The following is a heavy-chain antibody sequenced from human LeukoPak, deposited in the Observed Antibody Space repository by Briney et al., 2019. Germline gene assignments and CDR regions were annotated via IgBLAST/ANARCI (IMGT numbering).Heavy chain of an antibody. CDR1: GGSLSIRSHY. J-gene: IGHJ4*02. CDR2: IFYSGNT. V-gene: IGHV4-39*01. D-gene: IGHD3-22*01. CDR3: ARLDNSGYYTIYY. Sequence: PSETLSLTFTVAGGSLSIRSHYWGWIRPSPGRGLEWIGNIFYSGNTYYNPSLKSRVTISIDTSKNQFSLQLSSVTAADTAVYYCARLDNSGYYTIYYWGQGTLVTVSS.